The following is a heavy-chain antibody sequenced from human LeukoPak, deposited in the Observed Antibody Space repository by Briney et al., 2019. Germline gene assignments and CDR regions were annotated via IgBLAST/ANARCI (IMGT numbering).Heavy chain of an antibody. J-gene: IGHJ2*01. V-gene: IGHV4-4*07. CDR2: IYSSGST. CDR1: GGSISSYY. D-gene: IGHD2-2*01. CDR3: ARGQYHLLYWYFDL. Sequence: SETLSLTCTVSGGSISSYYWSWIRQPAGKGLEWIGRIYSSGSTNYNPSLKSRVTMSVDTSKNQFSLKLSSVTAADAAVYYCARGQYHLLYWYFDLWGRGTLVTVSS.